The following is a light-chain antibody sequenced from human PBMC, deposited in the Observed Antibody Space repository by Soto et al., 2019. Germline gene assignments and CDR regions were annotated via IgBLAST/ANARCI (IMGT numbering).Light chain of an antibody. J-gene: IGKJ1*01. V-gene: IGKV1-5*01. CDR2: DAS. CDR3: QQCNGYSRT. Sequence: DIPMTQSPSTLSASVGDRVTITCRASQSISSWLAWYQQKPGKAPKLLIFDASSLESGVPSRFSGSGSGTEFTLTISSLQPDDFATYYCQQCNGYSRTFGQGTKVEIK. CDR1: QSISSW.